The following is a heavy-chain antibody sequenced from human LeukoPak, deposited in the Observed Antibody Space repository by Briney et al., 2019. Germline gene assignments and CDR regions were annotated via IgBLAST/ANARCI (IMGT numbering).Heavy chain of an antibody. CDR2: ISYDGSNK. V-gene: IGHV3-30-3*01. J-gene: IGHJ4*02. D-gene: IGHD4-17*01. CDR1: GFTFSSYA. Sequence: GGSLRLSCAASGFTFSSYAMHWVRQAPGKGLEWVAVISYDGSNKYYADSVKGRFTISRDNSKNTLYLQMNSLRAEDTAVYYCATPYGDYTSYYFDYWGQGTLVTVSS. CDR3: ATPYGDYTSYYFDY.